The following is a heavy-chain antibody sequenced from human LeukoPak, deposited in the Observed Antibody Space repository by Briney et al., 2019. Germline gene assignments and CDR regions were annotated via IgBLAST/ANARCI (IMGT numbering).Heavy chain of an antibody. D-gene: IGHD2-21*01. V-gene: IGHV1-8*03. CDR1: GDTFNSYD. Sequence: ASVKVSCKASGDTFNSYDINWVRQAPGLGLEWRGWINPKSRNTGYAEQFQGRVTITGDASISTAYMELRSLTSNDTAVYYCARGRLWNFNDGFDIWGQGTMVTVSS. CDR3: ARGRLWNFNDGFDI. CDR2: INPKSRNT. J-gene: IGHJ3*02.